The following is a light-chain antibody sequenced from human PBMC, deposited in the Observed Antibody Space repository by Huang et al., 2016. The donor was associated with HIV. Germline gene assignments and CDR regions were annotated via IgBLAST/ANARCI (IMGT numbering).Light chain of an antibody. J-gene: IGKJ1*01. CDR3: QQYSTYSWT. Sequence: DIQMTQSPSTLSASVGDRVTITCRASQSISSLLAWYQQKPGKAPNLLTYKSSNLKTEAPSRFSGRGSGTEFTLTISSLQPDDFATYCCQQYSTYSWTFGQGTKVEL. CDR2: KSS. V-gene: IGKV1-5*03. CDR1: QSISSL.